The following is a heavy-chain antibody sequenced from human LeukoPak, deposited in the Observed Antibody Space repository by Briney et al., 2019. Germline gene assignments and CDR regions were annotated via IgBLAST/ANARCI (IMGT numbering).Heavy chain of an antibody. CDR2: IYYSGST. Sequence: SETLSLTCTVSGGSISSYYWSWIRQPPGKGLEWIGSIYYSGSTYYNPSLKSRVTISVDTSKNQFSLKLSSVTAADTAVYYCARSVVVAAPSSGWFDPWGQGTLVTVSS. V-gene: IGHV4-59*05. CDR3: ARSVVVAAPSSGWFDP. CDR1: GGSISSYY. D-gene: IGHD2-15*01. J-gene: IGHJ5*02.